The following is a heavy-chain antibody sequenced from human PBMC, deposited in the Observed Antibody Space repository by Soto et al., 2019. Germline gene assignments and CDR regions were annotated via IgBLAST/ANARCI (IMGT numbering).Heavy chain of an antibody. Sequence: PGGSLRLPCAASGFTFSSYWMSWVRQAPGKGLEWEANIKQDGSEKYYGGSEKAPFAISRDNAKNSLYLQMDSLRAEDTAVYYCARGGNDFWRVGYYYYGMDVWGQGTTVTVSS. CDR3: ARGGNDFWRVGYYYYGMDV. CDR1: GFTFSSYW. D-gene: IGHD3-3*01. J-gene: IGHJ6*02. CDR2: IKQDGSEK. V-gene: IGHV3-7*01.